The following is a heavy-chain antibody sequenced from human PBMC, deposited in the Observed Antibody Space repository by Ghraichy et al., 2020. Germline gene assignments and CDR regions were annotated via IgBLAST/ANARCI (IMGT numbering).Heavy chain of an antibody. CDR3: ATSPHWDSRSSY. V-gene: IGHV3-7*01. J-gene: IGHJ4*02. CDR2: INQHGSEK. D-gene: IGHD6-6*01. CDR1: GSTFSNYW. Sequence: GGSLRLSCAASGSTFSNYWMSWVRQAPGKGLEWVANINQHGSEKYYVDAVRGRFTISRDTAKNSLYLQLNSLRAEDTAVYYCATSPHWDSRSSYWGQGTLVTVSS.